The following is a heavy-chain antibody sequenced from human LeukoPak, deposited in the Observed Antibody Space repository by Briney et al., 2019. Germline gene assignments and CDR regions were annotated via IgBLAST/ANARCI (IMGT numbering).Heavy chain of an antibody. CDR1: GLTFSSYA. J-gene: IGHJ4*02. CDR2: ISGSGGST. D-gene: IGHD4-17*01. V-gene: IGHV3-23*01. CDR3: AKPGYGDYGRSLDY. Sequence: GGSLRLSCAASGLTFSSYAMSWVRQAPGKGLEWVSAISGSGGSTYYADSVKGRFTISRDNSKNTLYLQMNSLRAEDTAVYYCAKPGYGDYGRSLDYWGQGTLVTVSS.